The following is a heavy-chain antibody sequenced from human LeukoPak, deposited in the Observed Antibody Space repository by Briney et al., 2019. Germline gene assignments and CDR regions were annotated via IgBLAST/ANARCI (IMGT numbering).Heavy chain of an antibody. D-gene: IGHD5-24*01. CDR1: GFTFSSYW. V-gene: IGHV3-7*01. CDR3: VRLMEMAATPYYYYYMDV. J-gene: IGHJ6*03. CDR2: IKQDGSEK. Sequence: GGSLRLSCAASGFTFSSYWMSWVRQAPGKGLEWVANIKQDGSEKYYVDSVKGRFTISRDNAKNSLFLQMNSLRAEDTAVYYCVRLMEMAATPYYYYYMDVWGKGTTVTVSS.